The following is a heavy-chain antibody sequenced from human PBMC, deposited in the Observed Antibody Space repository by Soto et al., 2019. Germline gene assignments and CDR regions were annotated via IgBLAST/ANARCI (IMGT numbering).Heavy chain of an antibody. V-gene: IGHV1-69*13. Sequence: ASVKVSCKASGGTFSSYAISWVRQAPGQGLEWMGGIIPIFGTANYAQKFQGRVTITADESTSTAYMELSSLRSEDTAVYYCAREPGIVGPFDYWGQGTLVTVSS. CDR3: AREPGIVGPFDY. D-gene: IGHD1-26*01. CDR1: GGTFSSYA. J-gene: IGHJ4*02. CDR2: IIPIFGTA.